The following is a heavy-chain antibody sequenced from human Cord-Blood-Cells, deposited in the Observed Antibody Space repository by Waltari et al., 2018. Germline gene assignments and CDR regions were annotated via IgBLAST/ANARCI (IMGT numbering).Heavy chain of an antibody. V-gene: IGHV1-69*01. CDR3: ARGSHSSSSSNSDAFDI. CDR1: GGTFSSYA. CDR2: IIPIFGTA. J-gene: IGHJ3*02. D-gene: IGHD6-6*01. Sequence: QVQLVQSGAEVKKPGSSVKVSCQASGGTFSSYAISWVRQAPGQGLEWMGGIIPIFGTANYAQKFQGRVTITADESTSTAYMELSSLRSEDTAVYYCARGSHSSSSSNSDAFDIWGQGTMVTVSS.